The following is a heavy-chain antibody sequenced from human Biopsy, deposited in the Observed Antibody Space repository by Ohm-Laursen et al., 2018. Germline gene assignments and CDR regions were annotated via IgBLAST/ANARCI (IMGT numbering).Heavy chain of an antibody. Sequence: ASVKVSCKTSGYTFTAYGISWVRQDPGQGLEWMGWISTYNDDTNIAQKFQGRVSMTTDTSTRTAYMELRSLRSGDTAIYFCARDPGYDFWSGSDPFDIWGQGTLVTVS. CDR2: ISTYNDDT. D-gene: IGHD3-3*01. CDR1: GYTFTAYG. CDR3: ARDPGYDFWSGSDPFDI. V-gene: IGHV1-18*04. J-gene: IGHJ3*02.